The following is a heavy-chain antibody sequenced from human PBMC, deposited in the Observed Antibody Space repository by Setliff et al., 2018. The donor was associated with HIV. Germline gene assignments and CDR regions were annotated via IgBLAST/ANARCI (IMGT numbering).Heavy chain of an antibody. CDR3: ARMESTRPPRGLDY. J-gene: IGHJ4*02. V-gene: IGHV4-39*01. CDR2: VYYTGST. D-gene: IGHD6-6*01. CDR1: GGSVSRSSYY. Sequence: SETLSLTCTVSGGSVSRSSYYWGWIRQPTGKGLEWIGTVYYTGSTQYNPSLKSRVTISVDTSKNQFALKLISVTAADTAVYYCARMESTRPPRGLDYWGQGALVTVSS.